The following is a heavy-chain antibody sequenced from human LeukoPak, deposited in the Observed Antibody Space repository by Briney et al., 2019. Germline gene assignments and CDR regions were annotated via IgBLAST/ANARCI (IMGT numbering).Heavy chain of an antibody. Sequence: GASVKVSCKASGYTFTGYYMHWVRQAPGQGLEWMGWINPNSGGTNYAQKFQGRVTMTRDTSISTAYMELSRLRSDDTAVYYCASIYDFWSGYPMDCWGQGTLVTVSS. V-gene: IGHV1-2*02. CDR3: ASIYDFWSGYPMDC. CDR2: INPNSGGT. CDR1: GYTFTGYY. D-gene: IGHD3-3*01. J-gene: IGHJ4*02.